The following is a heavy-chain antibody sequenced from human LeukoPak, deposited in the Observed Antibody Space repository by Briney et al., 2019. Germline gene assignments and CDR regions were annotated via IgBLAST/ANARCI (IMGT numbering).Heavy chain of an antibody. CDR2: ISGSGGST. CDR1: GFTFSSYA. J-gene: IGHJ4*02. CDR3: AKDPIYRPAYYYDSSGYYGY. D-gene: IGHD3-22*01. V-gene: IGHV3-23*01. Sequence: GGSLRLSCGALGFTFSSYAMSWVRQAPGKGREWVSAISGSGGSTYYADSVKGRFTISRDNSKNTLYLQLNSLRAEDTAVYYCAKDPIYRPAYYYDSSGYYGYWGQGTLVTVSS.